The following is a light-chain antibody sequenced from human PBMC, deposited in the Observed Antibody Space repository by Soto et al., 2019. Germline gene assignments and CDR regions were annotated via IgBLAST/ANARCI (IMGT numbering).Light chain of an antibody. V-gene: IGKV3-20*01. J-gene: IGKJ1*01. CDR1: QSVSSSY. Sequence: EIVLTQSPGTLSLSPGERATLSCRASQSVSSSYLAWYQQKPGQAPRLLIYGASSRATGIPDRFSGSGSGTDFTLTISRLEPEDFAMYYCHQYGNSPGTFGQGTKVEIK. CDR3: HQYGNSPGT. CDR2: GAS.